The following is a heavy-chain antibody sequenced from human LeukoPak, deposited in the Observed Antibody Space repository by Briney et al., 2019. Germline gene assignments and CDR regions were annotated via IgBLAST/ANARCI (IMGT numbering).Heavy chain of an antibody. Sequence: GGSLRLSCAASGFTFSSCSFNWVRQAPGKGLEWVASITSTSTYIYYADSVQGRFAVSRDNAKNSLYLQMNSLRAEDTAVFYCVRRGPNNSGLDYWGQGTLVTVSS. J-gene: IGHJ4*02. V-gene: IGHV3-21*01. D-gene: IGHD5-12*01. CDR2: ITSTSTYI. CDR3: VRRGPNNSGLDY. CDR1: GFTFSSCS.